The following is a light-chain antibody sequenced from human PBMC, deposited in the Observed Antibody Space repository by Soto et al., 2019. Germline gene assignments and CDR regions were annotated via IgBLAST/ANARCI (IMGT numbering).Light chain of an antibody. V-gene: IGLV2-14*01. J-gene: IGLJ1*01. CDR2: EVS. Sequence: QSALTQPASVSGSPGQSITISCTGTSSDVGGYNYVSWYQQHPGKAPTLMIYEVSNRPSGVSNRVSCSKSGITASLTTAGRQDEDEADYYFSSYNSSSTNVFGTGTKLTVL. CDR3: SSYNSSSTNV. CDR1: SSDVGGYNY.